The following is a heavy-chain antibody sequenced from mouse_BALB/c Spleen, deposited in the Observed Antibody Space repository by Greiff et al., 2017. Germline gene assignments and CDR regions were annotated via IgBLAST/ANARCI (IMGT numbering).Heavy chain of an antibody. J-gene: IGHJ4*01. CDR2: IWSGGST. V-gene: IGHV2-2*02. CDR1: GFSLTSYG. Sequence: QVQLKQSGPGLVQPSQSLSITCTVSGFSLTSYGVHWVRQSPGKGLEWLGVIWSGGSTDYNAAFISRLSISKYNSKSQVFFKMNSLQANDTAIYYCARAYYGNLYAMDYWGQGTSVTVSS. CDR3: ARAYYGNLYAMDY. D-gene: IGHD2-10*01.